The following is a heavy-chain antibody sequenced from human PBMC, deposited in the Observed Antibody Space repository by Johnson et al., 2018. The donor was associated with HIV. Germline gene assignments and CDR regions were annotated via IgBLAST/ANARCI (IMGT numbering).Heavy chain of an antibody. V-gene: IGHV3-30*02. Sequence: QVQLVESGGGVVQPGGSLRLSCAASGFTFSSYGMHWVRQAPGKGLEWVAFIRYDGSNKYYADSVKGRFTISRDNSKNTLYLQMNSLGAEDTAVYYCAKGRLVGATTYDAFDIWGQGTMVTVSS. D-gene: IGHD1-26*01. CDR3: AKGRLVGATTYDAFDI. CDR2: IRYDGSNK. J-gene: IGHJ3*02. CDR1: GFTFSSYG.